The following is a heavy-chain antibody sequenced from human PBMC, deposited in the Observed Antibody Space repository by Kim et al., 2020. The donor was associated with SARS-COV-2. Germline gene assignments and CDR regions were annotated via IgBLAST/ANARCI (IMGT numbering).Heavy chain of an antibody. Sequence: SETLSLTCAVYGGSFSGYYWSWIRQPPGKGLEWIGEINHSGSTNYNPSLKSRVTISVDTSKNQFSLKLSSVTAADTAVYYCARGPRWYQLLESYYYYYGMDGWGQGTTVTVSS. J-gene: IGHJ6*02. CDR1: GGSFSGYY. D-gene: IGHD2-2*01. CDR2: INHSGST. V-gene: IGHV4-34*01. CDR3: ARGPRWYQLLESYYYYYGMDG.